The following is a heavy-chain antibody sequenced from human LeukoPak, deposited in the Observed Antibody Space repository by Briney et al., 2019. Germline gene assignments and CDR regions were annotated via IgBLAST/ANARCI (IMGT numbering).Heavy chain of an antibody. D-gene: IGHD5-24*01. J-gene: IGHJ4*02. Sequence: GGSLRLSCAASGFTFSDYYMSWIRRAPDKGLEWVSYISSRGKTVHYADSVKGRFTTSRGNAEMSLYLQMDSLRAEDTAIYFCARGRDGYKYWGPGTRVTVSS. CDR3: ARGRDGYKY. V-gene: IGHV3-11*01. CDR1: GFTFSDYY. CDR2: ISSRGKTV.